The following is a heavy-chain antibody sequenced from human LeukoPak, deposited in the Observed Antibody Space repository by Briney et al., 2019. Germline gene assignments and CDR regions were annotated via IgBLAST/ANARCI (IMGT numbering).Heavy chain of an antibody. CDR2: IYTSGST. CDR3: ARVTAAGTSVVFDP. CDR1: GASISSYY. Sequence: SETLSLTCTVSGASISSYYWSWIRQPAGQGLEWIGRIYTSGSTNYSPSLKSRVTMSVDTSKSQFSLNLSSVTAADTAVYFCARVTAAGTSVVFDPWGQGILVTVSS. D-gene: IGHD6-13*01. J-gene: IGHJ5*02. V-gene: IGHV4-4*07.